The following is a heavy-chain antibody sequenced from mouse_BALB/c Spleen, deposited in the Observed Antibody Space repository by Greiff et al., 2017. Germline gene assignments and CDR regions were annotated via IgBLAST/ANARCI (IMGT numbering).Heavy chain of an antibody. Sequence: EVKLQQTGPELVKPGASVKISCKASGYSFTDYIMLWVKQSHGKSLEWIGNINPYYGSTSYNLKFKGKATLTVDKSSSTAYMQLNSLTSEDSAVYYCARLGGNYVIAYWGQGTLVTVSA. V-gene: IGHV1-39*01. D-gene: IGHD2-1*01. CDR2: INPYYGST. CDR3: ARLGGNYVIAY. CDR1: GYSFTDYI. J-gene: IGHJ3*01.